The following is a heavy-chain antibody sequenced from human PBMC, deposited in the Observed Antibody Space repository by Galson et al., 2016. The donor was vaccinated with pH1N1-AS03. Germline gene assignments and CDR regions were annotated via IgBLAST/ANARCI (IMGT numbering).Heavy chain of an antibody. Sequence: SLRLSCAASGFTFSDYGMHWVRQAPGKGLEWVAIIWHDGSNKFYAGSVKGRFTISRDNSKNTLYLEMKSLRVEDTAVYYCVWTIAAANLPQSSGFDVWGQGTTVTVSS. CDR3: VWTIAAANLPQSSGFDV. CDR2: IWHDGSNK. CDR1: GFTFSDYG. V-gene: IGHV3-33*08. J-gene: IGHJ3*01. D-gene: IGHD6-13*01.